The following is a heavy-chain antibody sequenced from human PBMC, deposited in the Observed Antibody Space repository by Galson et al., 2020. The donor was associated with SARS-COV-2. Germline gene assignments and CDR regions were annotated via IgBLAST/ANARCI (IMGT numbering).Heavy chain of an antibody. CDR1: GGSISSNTYY. J-gene: IGHJ2*01. D-gene: IGHD3-22*01. CDR3: ARFFHDSSGYTTGDWYFDL. Sequence: PSETLSLTCTVSGGSISSNTYYWGWIRQPPGKGLEWIGSIYYSGITYYNPSLKSRVTISVDTSKKQFSLKLSSVTAADTAVYYCARFFHDSSGYTTGDWYFDLWGRGTLVIVSS. V-gene: IGHV4-39*01. CDR2: IYYSGIT.